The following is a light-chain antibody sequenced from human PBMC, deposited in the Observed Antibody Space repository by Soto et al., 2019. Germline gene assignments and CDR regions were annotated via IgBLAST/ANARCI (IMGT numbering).Light chain of an antibody. CDR2: DVS. Sequence: QSVLTQPPSVSGSPGQSVTISCTGTSSDVGSYNRVSWYQQPPGTAPKLMIYDVSNRPSGVPDRFSGSKSGNVASLTITGLQAEDEADYYCSSYTSSSTYVFGTGTKVTVL. V-gene: IGLV2-18*02. J-gene: IGLJ1*01. CDR1: SSDVGSYNR. CDR3: SSYTSSSTYV.